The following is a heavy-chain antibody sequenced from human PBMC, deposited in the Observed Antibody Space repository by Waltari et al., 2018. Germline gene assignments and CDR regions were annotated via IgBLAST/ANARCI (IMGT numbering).Heavy chain of an antibody. J-gene: IGHJ4*02. V-gene: IGHV4-30-4*08. D-gene: IGHD3-10*01. CDR1: GGSISSGDYY. Sequence: QVQLQESGPGLVKPSQTLSLTCTVSGGSISSGDYYWSWIRQPPGTGLEWFVYICYRCITNYNPSRKSRLTITVVSSKNQFSLKLSSVTAADTAVYYCARVSRGFGESYYFDYWGQGTLVTVSS. CDR3: ARVSRGFGESYYFDY. CDR2: ICYRCIT.